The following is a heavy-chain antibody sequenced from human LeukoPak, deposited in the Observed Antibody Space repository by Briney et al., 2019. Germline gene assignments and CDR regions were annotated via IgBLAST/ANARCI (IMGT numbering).Heavy chain of an antibody. CDR1: GYTFTSYD. V-gene: IGHV1-8*01. CDR2: MNPNSGNT. Sequence: ASVKVSCKASGYTFTSYDITWVRQATGQGLEWMGWMNPNSGNTGYAQKFQGRVTMTRNTSISTAYMELSSLRSEDTAVYYCARAGGYCGRISCPYYFDYWGQGSLVAVSS. CDR3: ARAGGYCGRISCPYYFDY. J-gene: IGHJ4*02. D-gene: IGHD2-15*01.